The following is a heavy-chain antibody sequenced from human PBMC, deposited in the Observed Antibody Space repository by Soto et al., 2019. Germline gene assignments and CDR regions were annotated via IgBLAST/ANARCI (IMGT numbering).Heavy chain of an antibody. CDR1: GYTFTGYY. Sequence: ASVKVSCKASGYTFTGYYMHWVRQAPGQGLEWMGWIDPNSGGTNYAQKFQGWVTMTRDTSISTAYMELSRLRSDDTAVYYCARERMVYATNYYYYGMDVWGQGTTVTVSS. J-gene: IGHJ6*02. D-gene: IGHD2-8*01. V-gene: IGHV1-2*04. CDR2: IDPNSGGT. CDR3: ARERMVYATNYYYYGMDV.